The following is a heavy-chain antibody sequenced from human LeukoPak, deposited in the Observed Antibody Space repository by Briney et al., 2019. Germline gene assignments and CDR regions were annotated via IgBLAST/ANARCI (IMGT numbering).Heavy chain of an antibody. D-gene: IGHD3-3*01. CDR1: GYTFTSYY. Sequence: ATLKVSCKASGYTFTSYYMHWVRQAPGQGLEWMGIINPSGGSTSYAQKFQGRVTMTRDTSTSTVYMELSSLRSEDTAVYYCARARYYDFWSRYYDYWGQGTLVTVSS. J-gene: IGHJ4*02. CDR2: INPSGGST. V-gene: IGHV1-46*01. CDR3: ARARYYDFWSRYYDY.